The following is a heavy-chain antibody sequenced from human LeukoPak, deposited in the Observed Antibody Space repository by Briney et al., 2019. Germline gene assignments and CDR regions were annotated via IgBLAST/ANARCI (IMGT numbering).Heavy chain of an antibody. CDR1: GYTFTSYY. CDR3: ARDTIGYCSSTSCHKLDY. V-gene: IGHV1-46*01. CDR2: INPSGGST. J-gene: IGHJ4*02. Sequence: GASVKVSCKASGYTFTSYYMHWVRQAPGQGLEWMGIINPSGGSTSYAQKFQGRVTMTRDTSTSTVYMELSSLRSEDTAVYYCARDTIGYCSSTSCHKLDYWGQGTLVTASS. D-gene: IGHD2-2*02.